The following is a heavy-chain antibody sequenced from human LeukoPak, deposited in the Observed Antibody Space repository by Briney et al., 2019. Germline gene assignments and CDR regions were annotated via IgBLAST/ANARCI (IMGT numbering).Heavy chain of an antibody. CDR2: IYYSGST. J-gene: IGHJ4*02. D-gene: IGHD3-22*01. CDR1: GGSISSYY. CDR3: ARHYDSSGSPLDY. Sequence: SETLSLTCTVSGGSISSYYWSWIRQPPGKGLEWIGYIYYSGSTNYNPSLKSRVTISVDTSKNQFSLKLSSVTVADTAVYYCARHYDSSGSPLDYWGQGTLVTVSS. V-gene: IGHV4-59*08.